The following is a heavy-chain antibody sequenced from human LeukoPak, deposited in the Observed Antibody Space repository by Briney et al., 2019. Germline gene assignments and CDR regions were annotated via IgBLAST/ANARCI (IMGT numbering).Heavy chain of an antibody. CDR3: VRVIITQTEFDY. CDR1: GFTFSSYW. J-gene: IGHJ4*02. CDR2: INSDGSST. V-gene: IGHV3-74*01. Sequence: GGSLRLSCAASGFTFSSYWMHWVRQAPGKGLVWVSRINSDGSSTSYADSVKGRFTISRDNAKNTLYLQMNSLRAEDTAVYYCVRVIITQTEFDYWGQGALVTVSS. D-gene: IGHD1-14*01.